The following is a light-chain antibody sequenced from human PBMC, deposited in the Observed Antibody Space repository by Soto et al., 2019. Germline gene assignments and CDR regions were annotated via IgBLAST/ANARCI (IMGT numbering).Light chain of an antibody. V-gene: IGKV2-28*01. CDR3: MQALQSRT. Sequence: DIVMTQSPLSLPVTPGEPASISCRSSQSLLQSNGYNYLDWYLQKPGQSPQLLIYLGSNRASGVTDRFSGSGSGTDFTLEISRVEAEDVGVYYCMQALQSRTFGQGTKVEIK. CDR1: QSLLQSNGYNY. CDR2: LGS. J-gene: IGKJ1*01.